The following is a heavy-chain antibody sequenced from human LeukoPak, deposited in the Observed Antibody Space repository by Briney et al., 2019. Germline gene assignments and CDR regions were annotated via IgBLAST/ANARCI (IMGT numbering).Heavy chain of an antibody. V-gene: IGHV4-39*07. CDR1: GGSISSSSYY. CDR2: VSHGGAAHDSMAT. D-gene: IGHD1-1*01. CDR3: ANRLLRSGTGAFDI. Sequence: SETLSLTCTVSGGSISSSSYYWGWIRQPPGKGLEWIGSVSHGGAAHDSMATFYNPSLKSRVTMSVDTSKNQFSLRLTSVTAADTALYFCANRLLRSGTGAFDIWGLGTVVVVSS. J-gene: IGHJ3*02.